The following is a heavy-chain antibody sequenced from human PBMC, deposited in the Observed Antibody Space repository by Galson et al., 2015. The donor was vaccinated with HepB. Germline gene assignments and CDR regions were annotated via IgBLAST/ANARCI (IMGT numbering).Heavy chain of an antibody. CDR3: AGTFSRGRSGSYDYYDAFDI. CDR1: GYSFTSYW. V-gene: IGHV5-51*01. Sequence: QSGAEVKKPGESLKISCKGSGYSFTSYWIGWVRQMPGKGLEWMGIIYPGDSDTRYSPSFQGQVTISADKSISTAYLQWSSLKASDTAMYYCAGTFSRGRSGSYDYYDAFDIWGQGTMVTVSS. CDR2: IYPGDSDT. J-gene: IGHJ3*02. D-gene: IGHD1-26*01.